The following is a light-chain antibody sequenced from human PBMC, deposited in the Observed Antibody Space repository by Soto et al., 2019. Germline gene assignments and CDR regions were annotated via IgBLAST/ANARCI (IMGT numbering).Light chain of an antibody. CDR2: KAS. V-gene: IGKV1-5*03. CDR1: QSISSR. CDR3: QQYNSYPWT. Sequence: DIQMTQSPSTLSASVGDRVTITCRASQSISSRLAWYQQKPGKAPKLLIYKASSFEGGVPSRFSGSGSGTEFTLTSSSLQPDDFATYYCQQYNSYPWTFGQGTKVEIK. J-gene: IGKJ1*01.